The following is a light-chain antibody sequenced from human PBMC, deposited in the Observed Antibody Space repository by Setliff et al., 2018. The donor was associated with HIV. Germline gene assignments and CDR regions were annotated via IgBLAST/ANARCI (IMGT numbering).Light chain of an antibody. Sequence: QSVLAQPASVSGSPGQSITISRTGSSSDVGGYDYVAWYQQHPGKTPELLIFDVHNRPSGVSHRFSGSKSGNTASLTISGLQAEDEADYYCSSYTASRALVFGGGTKATVL. V-gene: IGLV2-14*03. J-gene: IGLJ3*02. CDR1: SSDVGGYDY. CDR3: SSYTASRALV. CDR2: DVH.